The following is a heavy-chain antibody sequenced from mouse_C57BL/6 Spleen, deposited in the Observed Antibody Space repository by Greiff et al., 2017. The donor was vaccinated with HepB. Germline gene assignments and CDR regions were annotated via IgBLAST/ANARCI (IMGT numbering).Heavy chain of an antibody. CDR3: ARPYYYGSDYYAMDY. V-gene: IGHV1-55*01. D-gene: IGHD1-1*01. J-gene: IGHJ4*01. Sequence: QVHVKQPGAELVKPGASVKMSCKASGYTFTSYWITWVKQRPGQGLEWIGDIYPGSGSTNYNEKFKSKATLTVDTSSSTAYMQLSSLTSEDSAVYYCARPYYYGSDYYAMDYWGQGTSVTVSS. CDR2: IYPGSGST. CDR1: GYTFTSYW.